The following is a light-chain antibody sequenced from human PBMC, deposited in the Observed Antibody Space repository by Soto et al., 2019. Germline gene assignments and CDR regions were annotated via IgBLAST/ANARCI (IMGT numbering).Light chain of an antibody. CDR3: SSYTSSSTQV. V-gene: IGLV2-14*01. CDR2: DVS. Sequence: QSVLTQPASVSGSPGQSITISCTGTSSDVGGYNYVSWYQQHPGKALKLMIYDVSNRPSGVSNRFSGSKSGNTASLTISGLQAEDEADYYCSSYTSSSTQVFGTGTKPPS. CDR1: SSDVGGYNY. J-gene: IGLJ1*01.